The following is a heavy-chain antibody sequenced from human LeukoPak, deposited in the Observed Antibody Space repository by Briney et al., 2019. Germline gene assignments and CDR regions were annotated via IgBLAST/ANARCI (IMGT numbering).Heavy chain of an antibody. Sequence: ASVKVSCKTSGYMFTGFFIHWVRQAPGQGLEWMGSVSPNNGGTSYAETFQGRVNMTTDTSTRTAYLQLSGLRLHDTAVYYCATLLWFGDFDYWGQGTPVTVSS. V-gene: IGHV1-2*02. D-gene: IGHD3-10*01. CDR2: VSPNNGGT. CDR1: GYMFTGFF. CDR3: ATLLWFGDFDY. J-gene: IGHJ4*02.